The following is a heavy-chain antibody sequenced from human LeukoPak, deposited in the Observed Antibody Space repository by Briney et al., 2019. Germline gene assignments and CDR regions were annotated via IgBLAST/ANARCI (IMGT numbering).Heavy chain of an antibody. D-gene: IGHD3-16*02. Sequence: SQTLSLTCTVSGGSISSGDYYWSWIRQPAGKGLEWIGRIYTSGSTNYNPSLTSRVPVSVDTSKNQFSLKLSSVTAADTAVYYCARDTYVWGSYRSRKDAFDIWGQGTMVTVSS. CDR3: ARDTYVWGSYRSRKDAFDI. J-gene: IGHJ3*02. V-gene: IGHV4-61*02. CDR1: GGSISSGDYY. CDR2: IYTSGST.